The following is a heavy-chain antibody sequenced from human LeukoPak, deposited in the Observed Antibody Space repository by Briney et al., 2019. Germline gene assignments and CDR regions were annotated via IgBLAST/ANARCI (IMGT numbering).Heavy chain of an antibody. CDR1: GFTFSSYS. V-gene: IGHV3-48*01. J-gene: IGHJ6*02. D-gene: IGHD3-22*01. CDR3: ARDPPIYDSSGYVYYYYGMDV. Sequence: PGGSLRLSCAASGFTFSSYSMNWVRQAPGKGLEWVSYISSSSSTIYYADSVKGRFTISRDNAKNSLYLQMNSLRAEDTAVYYCARDPPIYDSSGYVYYYYGMDVWGQGTSVTVSS. CDR2: ISSSSSTI.